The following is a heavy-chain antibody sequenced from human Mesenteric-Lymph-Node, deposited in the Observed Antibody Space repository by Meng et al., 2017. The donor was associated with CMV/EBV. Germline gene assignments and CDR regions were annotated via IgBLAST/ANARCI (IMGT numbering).Heavy chain of an antibody. CDR3: ARGLGEQQLSPDY. J-gene: IGHJ4*02. D-gene: IGHD3-16*01. V-gene: IGHV1-2*06. CDR2: VNPSNGAT. CDR1: GYTFTDYY. Sequence: KAFGYTFTDYYMHRVRQAPGQGFEWMGRVNPSNGATPYAQKFQGRVTMTRDTSINTSYMELRTLGSDDTAVYYCARGLGEQQLSPDYWGQGTLVTVSS.